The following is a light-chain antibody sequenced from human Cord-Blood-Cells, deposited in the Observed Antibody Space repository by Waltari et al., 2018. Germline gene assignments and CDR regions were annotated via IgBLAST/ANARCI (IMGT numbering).Light chain of an antibody. V-gene: IGKV1-5*03. J-gene: IGKJ1*01. CDR2: KAS. CDR1: QSISSW. Sequence: DIQMTQSPSTLSASVGDRVTITCRASQSISSWFAWYHQKPGKAPTLLIYKASSLESGVPSRFSGSGSGTEFTLTISSLQPDDFATYYCQQYNSYSWTFGQGTKVEIK. CDR3: QQYNSYSWT.